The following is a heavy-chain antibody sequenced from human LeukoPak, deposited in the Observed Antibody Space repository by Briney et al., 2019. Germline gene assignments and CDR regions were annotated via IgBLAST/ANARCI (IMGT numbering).Heavy chain of an antibody. Sequence: SETLSLTCAVSGGSISSGGYYWSWIRQPPGKGLEWIGEINHSGSTNYNPSLKSRVTISVDTSKNQFSLKLSSVTAADTAVYYCARAGYSSRPFVNWGQGTLVTVSS. CDR2: INHSGST. CDR1: GGSISSGGYY. J-gene: IGHJ4*02. D-gene: IGHD6-19*01. CDR3: ARAGYSSRPFVN. V-gene: IGHV4-34*01.